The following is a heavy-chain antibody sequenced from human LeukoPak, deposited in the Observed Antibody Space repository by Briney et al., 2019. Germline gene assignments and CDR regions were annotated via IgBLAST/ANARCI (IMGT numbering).Heavy chain of an antibody. D-gene: IGHD4-17*01. CDR1: GFTFSIYA. CDR3: AKGRNEDGDAALNY. V-gene: IGHV3-23*01. Sequence: GGSLRLSCAASGFTFSIYAMSWVRQAPGKGLAWVSGLNEDGGYTYYADSVKGRFTISRDNSENTLYLQMNSLRAEDTAAYHCAKGRNEDGDAALNYWGQGTLVTVSS. CDR2: LNEDGGYT. J-gene: IGHJ4*02.